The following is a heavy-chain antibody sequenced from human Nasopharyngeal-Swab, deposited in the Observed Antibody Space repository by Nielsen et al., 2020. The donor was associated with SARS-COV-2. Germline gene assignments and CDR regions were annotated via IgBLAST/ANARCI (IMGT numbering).Heavy chain of an antibody. V-gene: IGHV3-21*01. CDR2: ISSSSSYI. CDR1: GFTFSSYS. J-gene: IGHJ4*02. Sequence: GGSLRLSCAASGFTFSSYSMNWVRQAPGKGLEWVSSISSSSSYIYYADSVKGRFTISRDNAKNSLYLQMNSLRADDTAVYFCARESRGYYIDFWGQGTLVTVSS. D-gene: IGHD3-22*01. CDR3: ARESRGYYIDF.